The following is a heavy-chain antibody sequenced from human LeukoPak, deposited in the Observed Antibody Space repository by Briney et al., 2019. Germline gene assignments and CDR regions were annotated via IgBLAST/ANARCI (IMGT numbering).Heavy chain of an antibody. Sequence: PGGSLRLSCAASGFTFSSYAMHWVRQAPGKGLEWVAVISYDGSNKYYADSVKGRFTISRDNSKNTLYLQMNSLRAEDTAVYYCARRATMVRGMGMNYYYYMDVWGKGTTVTVSS. J-gene: IGHJ6*03. D-gene: IGHD3-10*01. V-gene: IGHV3-30*04. CDR3: ARRATMVRGMGMNYYYYMDV. CDR1: GFTFSSYA. CDR2: ISYDGSNK.